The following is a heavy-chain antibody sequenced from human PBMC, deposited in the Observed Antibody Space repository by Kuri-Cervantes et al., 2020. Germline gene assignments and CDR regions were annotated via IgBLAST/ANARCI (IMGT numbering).Heavy chain of an antibody. Sequence: GESLKISCAASGFTFSSYGMHWVRQAPGKGLEWVSSISSSSSYIYYADSVKGRFTISRDNAKNSLYLQMNSLRAGDTAVYYCARGHYDFWSGYYRAYYFDYWGQGTLVTVSS. CDR1: GFTFSSYG. CDR2: ISSSSSYI. J-gene: IGHJ4*02. CDR3: ARGHYDFWSGYYRAYYFDY. V-gene: IGHV3-21*01. D-gene: IGHD3-3*01.